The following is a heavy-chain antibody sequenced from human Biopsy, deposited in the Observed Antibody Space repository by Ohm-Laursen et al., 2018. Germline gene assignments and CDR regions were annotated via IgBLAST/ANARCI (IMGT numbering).Heavy chain of an antibody. CDR3: ARQGDSGRSFDY. Sequence: SETLSLTWSVSGGSISRSSYNWGWIRLPPGNGLEWIGSMYFSGNTYYNPSLKSRVNITVDTPKNKFSLNLSSVTAADTAVYYCARQGDSGRSFDYWGQGTLVTVSS. CDR2: MYFSGNT. V-gene: IGHV4-39*01. J-gene: IGHJ4*02. D-gene: IGHD3-10*01. CDR1: GGSISRSSYN.